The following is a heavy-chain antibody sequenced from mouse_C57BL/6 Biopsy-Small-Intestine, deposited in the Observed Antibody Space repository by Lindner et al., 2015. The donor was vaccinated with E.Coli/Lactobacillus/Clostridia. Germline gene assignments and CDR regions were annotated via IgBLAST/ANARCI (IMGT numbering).Heavy chain of an antibody. Sequence: VQLQESGADLAKPGASVKLSCRASGYIFTSYWIHWVKQRPGQGLEWIGYINPSGGYTKCNQKFKDKATLTADKSSSTSYIQLISLTYEDSAVYYCARSFISTEPLDYWGQGTTLTVSS. J-gene: IGHJ2*01. V-gene: IGHV1-7*01. CDR2: INPSGGYT. D-gene: IGHD1-1*01. CDR3: ARSFISTEPLDY. CDR1: GYIFTSYW.